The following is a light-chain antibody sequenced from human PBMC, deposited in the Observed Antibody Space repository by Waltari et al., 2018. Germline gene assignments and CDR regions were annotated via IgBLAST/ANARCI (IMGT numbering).Light chain of an antibody. CDR2: ENS. V-gene: IGLV1-51*02. CDR3: GTWDSSLSGAV. J-gene: IGLJ7*01. CDR1: SSNIGNNY. Sequence: QSVLTQPPSVSAAPGQRVTISCSGGSSNIGNNYVSLYRQFPGTAPKLLIYENSGRPSGIPGRFSGSKSGTSATLDITGLQAGDEADDYCGTWDSSLSGAVFGGGTHLTVL.